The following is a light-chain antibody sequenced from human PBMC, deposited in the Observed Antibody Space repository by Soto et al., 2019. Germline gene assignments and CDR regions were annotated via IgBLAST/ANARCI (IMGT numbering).Light chain of an antibody. CDR1: QSVSSN. CDR2: GAS. Sequence: EIVMTQYPAALAVSPGERATRSCRASQSVSSNLAWYQQKPGQAPRLLIYGASTRATGIPARFSGSGSGTDFTLTISRLEPEDFAVYYCQQYETSLGLTFGQGTKVDI. J-gene: IGKJ1*01. V-gene: IGKV3-15*01. CDR3: QQYETSLGLT.